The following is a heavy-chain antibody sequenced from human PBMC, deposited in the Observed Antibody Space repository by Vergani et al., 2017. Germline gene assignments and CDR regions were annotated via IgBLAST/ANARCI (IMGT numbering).Heavy chain of an antibody. D-gene: IGHD2/OR15-2a*01. CDR1: GFTFSSSG. Sequence: QVQLVESGGGVVQPGRSLRLSCAASGFTFSSSGMHWVRQAPGKGLEWVAVIWYDGSNKYYADSVKGRFTISRDNSKNTLYLQMNSLRAEDTAVYYCARDRILGRYFDYWGQGTLVTVSS. CDR2: IWYDGSNK. CDR3: ARDRILGRYFDY. V-gene: IGHV3-33*01. J-gene: IGHJ4*02.